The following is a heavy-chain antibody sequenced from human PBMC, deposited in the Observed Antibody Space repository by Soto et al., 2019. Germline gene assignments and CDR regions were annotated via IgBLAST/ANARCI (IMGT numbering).Heavy chain of an antibody. CDR3: ARVRYGWFEP. Sequence: ASVKVSCKASGYTFTSYGISWVRQAPGQGLEWMGWISAYNGNTNFAQKLQGRVTMSTDTSTSTVYMELRSLRSDDTAVYYCARVRYGWFEPWGQGTLVNVSS. CDR1: GYTFTSYG. D-gene: IGHD4-17*01. CDR2: ISAYNGNT. V-gene: IGHV1-18*01. J-gene: IGHJ5*02.